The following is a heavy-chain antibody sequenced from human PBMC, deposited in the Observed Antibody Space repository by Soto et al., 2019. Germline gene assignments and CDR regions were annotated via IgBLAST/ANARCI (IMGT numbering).Heavy chain of an antibody. Sequence: SEPMSLTCAVYGGYFSGHSWTWIRQSPGKGLEWIGDINHSGRVNYSPSLKSRVTISLDTSKNQFSLTLSAVTAADTAMYYCSTRAYDTNGYYRSDPWGQGTLVTVSS. CDR1: GGYFSGHS. J-gene: IGHJ5*01. CDR2: INHSGRV. D-gene: IGHD3-22*01. CDR3: STRAYDTNGYYRSDP. V-gene: IGHV4-34*01.